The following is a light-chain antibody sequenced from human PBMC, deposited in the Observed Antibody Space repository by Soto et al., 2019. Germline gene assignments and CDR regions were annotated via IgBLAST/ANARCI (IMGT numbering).Light chain of an antibody. Sequence: DIQMTQSPSSLSASVGDRVTITCQASQDINKYLNWYQQKPGKAPKLLIYDASNLETGDTYRFSGGGSGTDFTFTISGLQPEDSATDYCQQYDKLPLTGGGGTQVEIK. CDR3: QQYDKLPLT. J-gene: IGKJ4*02. CDR2: DAS. CDR1: QDINKY. V-gene: IGKV1-33*01.